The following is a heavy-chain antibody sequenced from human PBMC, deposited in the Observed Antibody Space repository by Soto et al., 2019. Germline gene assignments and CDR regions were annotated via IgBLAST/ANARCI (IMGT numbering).Heavy chain of an antibody. CDR2: ISCSGGST. V-gene: IGHV3-23*01. CDR1: GFTFSSYA. J-gene: IGHJ4*02. D-gene: IGHD3-22*01. CDR3: ARDTYYDDSSGSPGFDY. Sequence: GGSLRLSCAASGFTFSSYAMSWVRQAPGKGLEWVSAISCSGGSTYYADSVKGRFTSSRDNSKNTLYLQMNSLRAEDTAVYYCARDTYYDDSSGSPGFDYWGQGTLVTVSS.